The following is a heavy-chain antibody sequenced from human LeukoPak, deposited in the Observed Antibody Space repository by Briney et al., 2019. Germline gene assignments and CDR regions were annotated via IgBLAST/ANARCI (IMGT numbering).Heavy chain of an antibody. V-gene: IGHV3-21*04. D-gene: IGHD5-12*01. Sequence: GGSLRLSCAAPGFTFSSYSMNWVRQAPGKGLEWVSSISSSSSYIYYADSVKGRFTISRDNAKNSLYLQMNSLRAEDTAVYYCATAKWLRFSYWGQGTLVTVSS. CDR3: ATAKWLRFSY. J-gene: IGHJ4*02. CDR2: ISSSSSYI. CDR1: GFTFSSYS.